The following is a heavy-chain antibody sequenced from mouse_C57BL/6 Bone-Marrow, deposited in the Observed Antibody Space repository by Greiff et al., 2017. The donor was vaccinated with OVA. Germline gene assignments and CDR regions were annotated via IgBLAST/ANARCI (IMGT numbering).Heavy chain of an antibody. J-gene: IGHJ4*01. CDR2: IYPGSGNT. V-gene: IGHV1-76*01. D-gene: IGHD2-4*01. CDR3: AREGLRLRRNYYAMDY. CDR1: GYTFTDYY. Sequence: QVQLQQSGAELVRPGASVKLSCKASGYTFTDYYINWVKQRPGQGLEWIARIYPGSGNTYYNEKFKGKATLTAEKSSSTAYMQLSSLTSEDSAVYFCAREGLRLRRNYYAMDYWGQGTSVTVSS.